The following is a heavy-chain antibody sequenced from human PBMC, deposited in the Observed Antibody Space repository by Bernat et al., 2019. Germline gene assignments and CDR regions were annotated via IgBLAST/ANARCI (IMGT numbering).Heavy chain of an antibody. V-gene: IGHV3-66*01. D-gene: IGHD4-23*01. Sequence: EVQVVESGGDLVQPGGSLRLSCAASGFSVSHNHVSWVRQAPGKGLEWVSVIHNSGITQYADSVKGRFIISRDNSKNTVYLQMNNVRVEDTAQYYCMGYGGNSVWGQGTLVTVSS. CDR2: IHNSGIT. CDR1: GFSVSHNH. CDR3: MGYGGNSV. J-gene: IGHJ4*02.